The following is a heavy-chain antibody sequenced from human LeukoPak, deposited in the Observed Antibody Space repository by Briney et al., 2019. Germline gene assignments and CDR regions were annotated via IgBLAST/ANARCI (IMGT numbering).Heavy chain of an antibody. J-gene: IGHJ6*02. CDR3: ARWGYYYYGMDV. Sequence: PGGSLRLSCAASGFTFSSYSMNWVRQAPGKGLEWVSSISSSSSYIYYADSVKGRFTISRDNTKNSLYLQMNSLRAEDTAVYYCARWGYYYYGMDVWGQGTTVTVSS. D-gene: IGHD3-16*01. CDR2: ISSSSSYI. CDR1: GFTFSSYS. V-gene: IGHV3-21*01.